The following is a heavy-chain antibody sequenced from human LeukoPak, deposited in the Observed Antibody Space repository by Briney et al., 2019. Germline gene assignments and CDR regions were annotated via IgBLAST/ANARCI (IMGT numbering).Heavy chain of an antibody. V-gene: IGHV1-2*06. Sequence: GASVKVSCKASGYTFTGYYMHWVPQAPGQGLEWMGRINPNSGGTNYAQRFQGRVTVTRDTSISTAYMELSTLRSDDAAVYYCARDKRSTAGNWFDPWGQGTLVTVSS. D-gene: IGHD1-14*01. CDR1: GYTFTGYY. CDR2: INPNSGGT. CDR3: ARDKRSTAGNWFDP. J-gene: IGHJ5*02.